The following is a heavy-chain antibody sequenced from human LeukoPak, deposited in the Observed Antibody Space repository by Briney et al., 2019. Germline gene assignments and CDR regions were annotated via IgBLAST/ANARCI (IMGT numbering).Heavy chain of an antibody. CDR3: AKDRNPGWFDP. CDR1: GFTFSSYA. J-gene: IGHJ5*02. Sequence: PGGSLRLSCAASGFTFSSYAMNWVRQAPGKGLEWLSAISGSGGSTYYADSVKGRFTISRDYAKNTLYLQMNSLRVEDTAMYYCAKDRNPGWFDPWGRGTLVTVSS. V-gene: IGHV3-23*01. CDR2: ISGSGGST.